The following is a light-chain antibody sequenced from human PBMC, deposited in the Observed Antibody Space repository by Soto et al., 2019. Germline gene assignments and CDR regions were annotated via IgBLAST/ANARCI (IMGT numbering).Light chain of an antibody. CDR1: QSVSSY. Sequence: VLTQSPGTLSLSPGERATLSCRASQSVSSYLAWYQQKPGQAPRLLIYDASNRATGIPARFSGSGSGTDFTLTISSLEPEDFAVYYCQQRSNWPLTFGGGTKVDIK. J-gene: IGKJ4*01. V-gene: IGKV3-11*01. CDR3: QQRSNWPLT. CDR2: DAS.